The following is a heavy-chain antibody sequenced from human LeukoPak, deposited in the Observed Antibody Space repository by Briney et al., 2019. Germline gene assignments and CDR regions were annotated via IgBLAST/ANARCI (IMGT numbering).Heavy chain of an antibody. CDR3: AKDIRGCRGDNCYPSFDY. V-gene: IGHV3-43*01. J-gene: IGHJ4*02. CDR1: VVTLENYM. Sequence: PGGSLRLSCADSVVTLENYMLCSVRQAPGRGLGCVSHISGGGGSASYADSVKGRFTISRDNSKGSLYLQMNSLRTADTALYYCAKDIRGCRGDNCYPSFDYWGQGALVTVSS. D-gene: IGHD7-27*01. CDR2: ISGGGGSA.